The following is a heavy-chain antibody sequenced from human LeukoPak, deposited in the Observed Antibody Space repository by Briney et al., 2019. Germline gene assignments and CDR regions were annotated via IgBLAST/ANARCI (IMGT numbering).Heavy chain of an antibody. J-gene: IGHJ4*02. CDR2: IRYDRSNK. Sequence: PGGSLRLSCAASGFTFSSYGMHWVRQAPGKGLEWVAFIRYDRSNKYYADSVKGRFTISRDNSKNTLYLQMNSLRAEDTAVYYCCIIVVATGGAADYWGQGTLVTVSS. CDR1: GFTFSSYG. CDR3: CIIVVATGGAADY. D-gene: IGHD3-22*01. V-gene: IGHV3-30*02.